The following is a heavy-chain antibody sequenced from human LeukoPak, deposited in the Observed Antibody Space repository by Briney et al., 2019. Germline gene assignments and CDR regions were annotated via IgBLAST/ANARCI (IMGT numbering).Heavy chain of an antibody. CDR2: INHSGST. D-gene: IGHD1-26*01. Sequence: SETLSLTCAVYGGSFSGYYWSWIRQPPGKGLEWVGEINHSGSTNYNPSLKSRVTISVDTSKNQFSLKLSSVTAADTAVYYCARIHYSGSYPQSGMDVWGQGTTVTVSS. V-gene: IGHV4-34*01. CDR3: ARIHYSGSYPQSGMDV. J-gene: IGHJ6*02. CDR1: GGSFSGYY.